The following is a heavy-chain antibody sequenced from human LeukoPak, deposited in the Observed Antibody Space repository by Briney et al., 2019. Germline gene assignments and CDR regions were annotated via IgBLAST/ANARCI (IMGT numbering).Heavy chain of an antibody. CDR1: GGTFSSYA. D-gene: IGHD2-21*01. J-gene: IGHJ4*02. Sequence: SVKVSCKASGGTFSSYAISWVRQAPGQGLEWMGGIIPIFGTADYAQKFQGRVTITADESTSTAYMELSSLRSEDTAVYYCASEGMVLAYCGGDCYTFDYWGQGTLVTVSS. CDR3: ASEGMVLAYCGGDCYTFDY. CDR2: IIPIFGTA. V-gene: IGHV1-69*01.